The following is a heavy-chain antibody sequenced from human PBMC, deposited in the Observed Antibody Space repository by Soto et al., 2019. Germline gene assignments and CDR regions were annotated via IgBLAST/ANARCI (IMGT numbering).Heavy chain of an antibody. CDR3: ATEYGDYDGGVDAFAI. D-gene: IGHD4-17*01. CDR1: GGTFSSYA. V-gene: IGHV1-69*12. CDR2: IIPIFGTA. Sequence: QVQLVQSGAEVKKPGSSVKVSCKASGGTFSSYAISWVRQAPGQGLEWMGGIIPIFGTANYAQKFQGRVTMTADASTSTAYRELSSLRCEDTAVYYCATEYGDYDGGVDAFAIWGQGTMVTVSS. J-gene: IGHJ3*02.